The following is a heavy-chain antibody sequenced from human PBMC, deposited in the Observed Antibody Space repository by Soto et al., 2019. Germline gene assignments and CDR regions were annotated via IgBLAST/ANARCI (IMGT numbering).Heavy chain of an antibody. D-gene: IGHD2-21*02. CDR1: GDTFTDYY. J-gene: IGHJ4*02. CDR3: ARGGHVVVVTAALDY. Sequence: QVQLMQSGAEVKKPGASVKVSCKASGDTFTDYYIHWVRQAPGQGLEWMGTVNPSGGHTTYAQHFLGRVTVTGDTATSTHYMELTSLTSDDTAIYYCARGGHVVVVTAALDYWGQGTLVTVSS. CDR2: VNPSGGHT. V-gene: IGHV1-46*01.